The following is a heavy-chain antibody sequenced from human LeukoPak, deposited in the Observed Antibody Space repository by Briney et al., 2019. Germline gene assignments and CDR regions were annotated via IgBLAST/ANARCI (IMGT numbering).Heavy chain of an antibody. J-gene: IGHJ4*02. Sequence: SETLSLTCTVSGGSISSGGYYWSWIRQHPGKGLEWIGYIYYSGSTYYNPSLKSRVTISVDTSKNQFSLKLSSVTAADTAVYYCARGALRGGLFDYWGQGTLVTVPS. CDR3: ARGALRGGLFDY. D-gene: IGHD3-10*01. CDR1: GGSISSGGYY. V-gene: IGHV4-31*03. CDR2: IYYSGST.